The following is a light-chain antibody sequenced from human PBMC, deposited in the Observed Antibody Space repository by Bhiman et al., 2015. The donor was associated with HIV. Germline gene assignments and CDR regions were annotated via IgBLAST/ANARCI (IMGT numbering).Light chain of an antibody. V-gene: IGLV2-14*03. Sequence: QSALTQPASVSGSPGQSITISCTGASSDVGSHEFVSWYQQHPGKAPKLMIYDVSNRPSGVSNRFSGSKSGNTASLTISGLQAEDEADYYCSSLTSSLTYVFGTGTNVTV. CDR1: SSDVGSHEF. CDR3: SSLTSSLTYV. CDR2: DVS. J-gene: IGLJ1*01.